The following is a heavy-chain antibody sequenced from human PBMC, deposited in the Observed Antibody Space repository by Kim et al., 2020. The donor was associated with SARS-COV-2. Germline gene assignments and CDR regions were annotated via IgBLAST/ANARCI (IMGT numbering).Heavy chain of an antibody. CDR2: IKTDGSTT. V-gene: IGHV3-74*01. D-gene: IGHD3-3*01. Sequence: GGSLRLSCAASGFSFSNYWMHWVRQAPGKGLVWVARIKTDGSTTAYADSVKGRFTISRDNAKNTLYLKMSSLRAEDTAVYFCARDLEWVLYDYWGQGTLVSVSS. CDR3: ARDLEWVLYDY. J-gene: IGHJ4*02. CDR1: GFSFSNYW.